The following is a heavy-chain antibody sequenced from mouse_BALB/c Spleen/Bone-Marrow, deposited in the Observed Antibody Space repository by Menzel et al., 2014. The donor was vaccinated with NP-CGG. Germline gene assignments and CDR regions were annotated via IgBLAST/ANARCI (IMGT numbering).Heavy chain of an antibody. D-gene: IGHD1-1*01. CDR3: ARRATTVVATDY. Sequence: QVQLHQSGAELVKPGASAKLSCKASGYTFTSYWMHWVKQRPGQGIEWIGEINPSNGRTNYNEKFKSKATLTLDKASSTAYMQLSSLTSEDSAVYYCARRATTVVATDYRGHGTTLTVST. V-gene: IGHV1S81*02. J-gene: IGHJ2*01. CDR2: INPSNGRT. CDR1: GYTFTSYW.